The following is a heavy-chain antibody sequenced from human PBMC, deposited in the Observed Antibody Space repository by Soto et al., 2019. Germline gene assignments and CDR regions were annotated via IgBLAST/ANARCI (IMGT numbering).Heavy chain of an antibody. Sequence: PSETLSLTCTVSGGSISSSSYYWGWIRQPPGKGLEWIVCIYYSGSTYYNPSLKSRVTISVDTSKNQFSLNLSSVTAADTAVYYCARQHNDYSNPKPYYYYYYYMDVWGKGTTVTVS. CDR2: IYYSGST. J-gene: IGHJ6*03. V-gene: IGHV4-39*01. CDR1: GGSISSSSYY. CDR3: ARQHNDYSNPKPYYYYYYYMDV. D-gene: IGHD4-4*01.